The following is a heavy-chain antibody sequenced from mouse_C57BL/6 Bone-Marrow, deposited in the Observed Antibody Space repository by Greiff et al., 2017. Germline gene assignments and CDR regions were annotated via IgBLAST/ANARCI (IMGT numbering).Heavy chain of an antibody. Sequence: QVQLQQSGAELVRPGTSVKVSCKASGYAFTNYLIEWVKQRPGQGLEWIGVINPGSGGTNYNEKFKGKATLTADKSSSTAYMQLSSLTSEDSAVYFCARLGTTVVAHWYFDVCGTGTTVTVSS. CDR1: GYAFTNYL. V-gene: IGHV1-54*01. J-gene: IGHJ1*03. CDR3: ARLGTTVVAHWYFDV. CDR2: INPGSGGT. D-gene: IGHD1-1*01.